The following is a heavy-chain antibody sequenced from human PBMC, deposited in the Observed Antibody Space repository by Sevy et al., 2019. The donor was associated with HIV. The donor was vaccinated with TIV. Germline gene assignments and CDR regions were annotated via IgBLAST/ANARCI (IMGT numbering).Heavy chain of an antibody. CDR3: AREAVSTIFGVVIPPYYYYGMDV. J-gene: IGHJ6*02. CDR2: INPNSGGT. CDR1: GYTFTGYY. Sequence: ASVKVSCKASGYTFTGYYMHWVRQAPGQGLEWMGWINPNSGGTNYAQKFQGRVTMTRDTSISTAYMELGRLRSDDTAVYYCAREAVSTIFGVVIPPYYYYGMDVWGQGTTVTVSS. V-gene: IGHV1-2*02. D-gene: IGHD3-3*01.